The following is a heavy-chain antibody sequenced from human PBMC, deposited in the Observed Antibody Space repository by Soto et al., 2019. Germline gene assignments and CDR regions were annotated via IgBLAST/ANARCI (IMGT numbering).Heavy chain of an antibody. CDR2: IYQSGST. Sequence: SETLSLTCAVSGGSISIGGYAWAWIRQPPGKGLEWVGYIYQSGSTYYNPSLKSRVTIAADRSKNQFSLNLASVTAADTAVYYCARSYSGGDAYFDYWGQGTVVTVSS. D-gene: IGHD2-21*02. CDR3: ARSYSGGDAYFDY. J-gene: IGHJ4*02. CDR1: GGSISIGGYA. V-gene: IGHV4-30-2*01.